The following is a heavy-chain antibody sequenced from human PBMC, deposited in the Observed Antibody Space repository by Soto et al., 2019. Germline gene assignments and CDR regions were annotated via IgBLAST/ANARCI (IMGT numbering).Heavy chain of an antibody. CDR3: ATLSGDYVVRSNWFDP. CDR1: GYTLTELS. CDR2: FDPEDGET. D-gene: IGHD4-17*01. V-gene: IGHV1-24*01. Sequence: EASVKVSCKVSGYTLTELSMHWVRQAPGKGLEWMGGFDPEDGETIYAQKFQGRVTMTEDTSTDTAYMELSSLRSEDTAVYYCATLSGDYVVRSNWFDPWGQGTLVTVSS. J-gene: IGHJ5*02.